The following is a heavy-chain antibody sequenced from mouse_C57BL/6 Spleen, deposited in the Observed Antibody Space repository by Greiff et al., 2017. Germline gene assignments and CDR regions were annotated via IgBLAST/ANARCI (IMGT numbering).Heavy chain of an antibody. Sequence: VQLQQPGAELVRPGTSVKLSCKASGYTFTSYWMHWVKQRPGQGLEWIGVIDPSDSYTNYNQKVKGKATLTVDTSSSTAYMQLSSLTSEDSAVYYCARFWDGAWFAYWGQGTLVTVSA. CDR2: IDPSDSYT. V-gene: IGHV1-59*01. J-gene: IGHJ3*01. D-gene: IGHD4-1*01. CDR1: GYTFTSYW. CDR3: ARFWDGAWFAY.